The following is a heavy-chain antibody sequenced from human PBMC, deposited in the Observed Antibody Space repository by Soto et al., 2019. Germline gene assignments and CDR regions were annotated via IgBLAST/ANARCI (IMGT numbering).Heavy chain of an antibody. V-gene: IGHV1-3*01. Sequence: QVQLVQSGAEVKKPGASVKVSCKASGYTFTSYAMHWVRQAPGQRLEWMGWINAGNGNTKYSQKFRGRVRSTRDGSGSTAYMERSSLRSEDTAVYYGARSFGEGSSDACDIWGQGKMVTVSS. CDR1: GYTFTSYA. CDR3: ARSFGEGSSDACDI. CDR2: INAGNGNT. J-gene: IGHJ3*02. D-gene: IGHD3-10*01.